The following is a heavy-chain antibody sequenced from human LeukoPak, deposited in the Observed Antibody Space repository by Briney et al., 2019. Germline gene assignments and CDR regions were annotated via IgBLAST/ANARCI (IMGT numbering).Heavy chain of an antibody. V-gene: IGHV3-23*01. D-gene: IGHD6-13*01. J-gene: IGHJ5*02. CDR1: EFTFSSYA. CDR2: IIGNGRRT. CDR3: AKRPRYSATYSSLSQFRPDES. Sequence: GGSLRLSCAASEFTFSSYAMSWVRQAPGKGLEWVSTIIGNGRRTSYADSVKGRFTISRDNSKSTLYLQMNSLRPDDTAVYYCAKRPRYSATYSSLSQFRPDESWGQGTLVTVSS.